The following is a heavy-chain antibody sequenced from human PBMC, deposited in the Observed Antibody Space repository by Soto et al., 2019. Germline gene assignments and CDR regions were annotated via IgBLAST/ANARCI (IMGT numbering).Heavy chain of an antibody. CDR3: AITYCSSTNCKTVYFDY. Sequence: PSQTLSLTCAVSGDSVSSNSAAWNWIRQSPSRGLEWLGRTYYRSKWYNDYAVSVKSRITINPDTSKNQFSLQLNSVTPEDTAVYYCAITYCSSTNCKTVYFDYWGQGTLVTVSS. CDR1: GDSVSSNSAA. CDR2: TYYRSKWYN. J-gene: IGHJ4*02. D-gene: IGHD2-2*01. V-gene: IGHV6-1*01.